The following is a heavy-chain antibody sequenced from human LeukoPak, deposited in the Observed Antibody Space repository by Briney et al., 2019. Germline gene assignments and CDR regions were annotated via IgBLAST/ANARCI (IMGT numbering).Heavy chain of an antibody. D-gene: IGHD4-23*01. Sequence: ASVKVSSKVSGYTLTELSMHWVRQAPGKGLEWMGGFDPEDGETIYAQKFQGRVTMTEDTSTDTAYMELSSLRSEDTAVYYCATSTKYYGGNSNFDYWGQGTLVTVSS. V-gene: IGHV1-24*01. CDR2: FDPEDGET. J-gene: IGHJ4*02. CDR3: ATSTKYYGGNSNFDY. CDR1: GYTLTELS.